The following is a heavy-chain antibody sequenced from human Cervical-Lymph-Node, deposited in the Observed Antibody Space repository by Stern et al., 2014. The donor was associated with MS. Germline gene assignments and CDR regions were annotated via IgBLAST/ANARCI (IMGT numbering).Heavy chain of an antibody. D-gene: IGHD3-3*01. CDR2: IYYSGST. Sequence: QVQLVESGPGLVKPSETLSLTCTVSGGSISSSSYYWGWIRQPPGKGLEWIGSIYYSGSTYYNPSLKCRVTFPVDTPKNQFPVKRSSGTAADTAVYYCARHASRDTIFGVVYFDYWGQGTLVTVSS. J-gene: IGHJ4*02. V-gene: IGHV4-39*01. CDR1: GGSISSSSYY. CDR3: ARHASRDTIFGVVYFDY.